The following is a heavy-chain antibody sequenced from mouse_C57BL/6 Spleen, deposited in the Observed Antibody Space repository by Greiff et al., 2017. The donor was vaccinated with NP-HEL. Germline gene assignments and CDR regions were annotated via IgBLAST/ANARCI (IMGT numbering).Heavy chain of an antibody. Sequence: QVQLKESGPELVKPGASVKISCKASGYAFSSSWMNWVKQRPGKGLEWIGRIYPGDGDTNYNGKFKGKATLTADKSSSTAYMQLSSLTSEDSAVYFCARLGLLLRYDFDYWGQSTTLTVSS. D-gene: IGHD1-1*01. CDR1: GYAFSSSW. CDR3: ARLGLLLRYDFDY. CDR2: IYPGDGDT. V-gene: IGHV1-82*01. J-gene: IGHJ2*01.